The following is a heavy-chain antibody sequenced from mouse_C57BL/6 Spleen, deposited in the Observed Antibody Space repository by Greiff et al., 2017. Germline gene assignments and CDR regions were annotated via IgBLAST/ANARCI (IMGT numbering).Heavy chain of an antibody. CDR3: AKGGFSAMDY. CDR2: IYPGSGST. J-gene: IGHJ4*01. Sequence: QVHVKQSGAELVKPGASVKMSCKASGYTFTSYWITWVKQRPGQGLEWIGDIYPGSGSTNYNEKFKSKATLTVDTSSSTAYMQLSSLTSEDSAVYYCAKGGFSAMDYWGQGTSVTVSS. V-gene: IGHV1-55*01. CDR1: GYTFTSYW.